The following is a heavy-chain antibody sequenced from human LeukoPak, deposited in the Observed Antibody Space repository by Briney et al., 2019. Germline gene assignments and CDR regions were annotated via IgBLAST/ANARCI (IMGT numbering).Heavy chain of an antibody. CDR3: AELGITMIGGV. D-gene: IGHD3-10*02. CDR2: IKQDGSEK. CDR1: GFTLSSYW. Sequence: GGSLRLSCAASGFTLSSYWMSWVRQAPGKGLEWVANIKQDGSEKYYVDSVKGRFTISRDNAKNSLYLQMNSLRAEDTVVYYCAELGITMIGGVWGKGTTVTISS. V-gene: IGHV3-7*01. J-gene: IGHJ6*04.